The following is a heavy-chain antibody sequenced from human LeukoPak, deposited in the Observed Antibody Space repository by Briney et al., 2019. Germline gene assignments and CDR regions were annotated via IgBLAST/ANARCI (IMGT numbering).Heavy chain of an antibody. V-gene: IGHV3-21*01. CDR1: GFTFSSYS. D-gene: IGHD6-13*01. CDR2: ISSSSSYI. CDR3: AREIRPSWYYFDY. J-gene: IGHJ4*02. Sequence: GGSLRLSCAASGFTFSSYSMNWVRQAPGKGLEWVSSISSSSSYIYYADSVKGRFTISRDNAKNSLYLQMNSLRAEDTAVYYCAREIRPSWYYFDYWGQGTLVTVSS.